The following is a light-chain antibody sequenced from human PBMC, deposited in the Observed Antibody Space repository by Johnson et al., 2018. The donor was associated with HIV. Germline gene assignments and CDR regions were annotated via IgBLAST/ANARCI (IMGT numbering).Light chain of an antibody. CDR1: TSNIGNNY. CDR3: GTWDSSLSAGGF. V-gene: IGLV1-51*02. J-gene: IGLJ1*01. CDR2: KNN. Sequence: QSVLTQPPSVSAAPGQKVTVSCSGSTSNIGNNYVSWYQQLPGTAPKLLIFKNNERPSGIPDRFSGSKSGTSATLGITGLQTGDEADYYCGTWDSSLSAGGFFGTGTKVTVL.